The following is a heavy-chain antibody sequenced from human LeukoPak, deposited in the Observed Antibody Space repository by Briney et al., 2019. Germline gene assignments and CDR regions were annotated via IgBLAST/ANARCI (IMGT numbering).Heavy chain of an antibody. CDR2: ISSNGGST. V-gene: IGHV3-64D*06. J-gene: IGHJ4*02. D-gene: IGHD6-19*01. CDR3: VKDTNNPGVAGGDC. CDR1: GFTFSTYP. Sequence: GGSLRLSCSASGFTFSTYPMHWVRQAPGKGLEFVSSISSNGGSTYYAESVKGRFTISGDNSKSTLYLQMSSLRAEDTAVYYCVKDTNNPGVAGGDCWGQGTLVTVSS.